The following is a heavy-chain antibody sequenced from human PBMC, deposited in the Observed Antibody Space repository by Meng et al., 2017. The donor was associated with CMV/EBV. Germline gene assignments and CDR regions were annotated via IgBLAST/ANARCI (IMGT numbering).Heavy chain of an antibody. CDR2: IRYDGSNK. V-gene: IGHV3-30*02. J-gene: IGHJ6*02. CDR3: ARESGRSSSPSGGGYYYYGMDV. CDR1: GFTFSSYG. Sequence: GGSLRLSCAASGFTFSSYGMHWVRQAPGKGLEWVAFIRYDGSNKYYADSVKGRFTISRDNSKNTLYLQMNSLRAEDTAVYYCARESGRSSSPSGGGYYYYGMDVWGQGTTVTVSS. D-gene: IGHD6-6*01.